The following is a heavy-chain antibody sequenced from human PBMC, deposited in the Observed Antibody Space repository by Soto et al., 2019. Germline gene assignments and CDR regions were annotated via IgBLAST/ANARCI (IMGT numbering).Heavy chain of an antibody. CDR3: ATEMGATQGPFDN. D-gene: IGHD1-26*01. CDR2: ISGSGGST. CDR1: GFTFSTYA. J-gene: IGHJ4*02. Sequence: EVQLLESGGGLVQPGGSLRLSCAASGFTFSTYAMSWVRQAPGKGLEWVSAISGSGGSTYYADSVKGRFTISRDNSENTVYLQMNSLRVEDTAVYYCATEMGATQGPFDNWGQGTLVTVSS. V-gene: IGHV3-23*01.